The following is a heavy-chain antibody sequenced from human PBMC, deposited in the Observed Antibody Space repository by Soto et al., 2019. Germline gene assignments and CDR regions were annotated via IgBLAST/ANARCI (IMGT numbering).Heavy chain of an antibody. CDR1: GYTFTEFP. D-gene: IGHD2-8*01. CDR2: FDPENGET. J-gene: IGHJ6*02. V-gene: IGHV1-24*01. CDR3: AQVCMGFAMDV. Sequence: QVQLVQSGAEVKKPGTSVKVSCKVSGYTFTEFPMHWVRQAPGKGLEWMGGFDPENGETISAQKFRGRVTMTEDTSTDTAYVELSSLRSEDTAVYYWAQVCMGFAMDVWGQGTTVTVSS.